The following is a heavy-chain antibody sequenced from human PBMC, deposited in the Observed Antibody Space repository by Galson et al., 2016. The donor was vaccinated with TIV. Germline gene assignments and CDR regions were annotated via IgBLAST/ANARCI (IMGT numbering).Heavy chain of an antibody. Sequence: SVKVSCKASGYTFGDYYMHWVRQAPGQGLEWMGWINPNNGGTNYAQKFQGRVTMTRDPSISSIYMELSRLRYDDTAVYYCARHYVPSPFDYLYYYLDVWGKGTTVTVSS. CDR1: GYTFGDYY. CDR2: INPNNGGT. V-gene: IGHV1-2*02. CDR3: ARHYVPSPFDYLYYYLDV. D-gene: IGHD3-10*02. J-gene: IGHJ6*03.